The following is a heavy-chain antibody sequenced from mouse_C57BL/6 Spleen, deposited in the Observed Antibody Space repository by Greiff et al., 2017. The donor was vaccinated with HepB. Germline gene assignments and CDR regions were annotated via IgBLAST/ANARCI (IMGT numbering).Heavy chain of an antibody. J-gene: IGHJ2*01. CDR2: IDPETGGT. CDR3: TSYGNFDY. V-gene: IGHV1-15*01. Sequence: VQLQESGAELVRPGASVTLSCKASGYTFTDFEMHWVKQTPVHGLEWIGAIDPETGGTAYNQKFKGKAILTADKSSSTAYMELRSLTSEDSAVYYCTSYGNFDYWGQGTTLTVSS. D-gene: IGHD2-1*01. CDR1: GYTFTDFE.